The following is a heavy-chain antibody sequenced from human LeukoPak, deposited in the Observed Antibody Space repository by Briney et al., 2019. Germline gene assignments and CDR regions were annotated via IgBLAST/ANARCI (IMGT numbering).Heavy chain of an antibody. CDR1: GFTVSSNY. D-gene: IGHD1-26*01. V-gene: IGHV3-66*01. J-gene: IGHJ6*02. CDR2: MYSGGST. CDR3: ARDSGLLPYGMDV. Sequence: GGSLRLSCSASGFTVSSNYMSWVRQAPGKGLEWVSVMYSGGSTYYADSVKGRFTISRDNSKNTLYLQMNSLRAEDTAVYYCARDSGLLPYGMDVWGQGTTVTVSS.